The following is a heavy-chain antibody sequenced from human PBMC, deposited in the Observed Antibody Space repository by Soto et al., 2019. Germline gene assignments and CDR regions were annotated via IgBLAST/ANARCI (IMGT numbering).Heavy chain of an antibody. V-gene: IGHV4-4*02. Sequence: SDNLSLSCAVSGFSISSSNWWSWVRQPPGKGVEWIGEIYHSGSTNYNPSLKSRVTISVDKSKNQFSLKLSSVTAADTAVYYCARRYCSSTSCYTELGSYYYYGMDVWGQGTTVTVSS. J-gene: IGHJ6*02. CDR1: GFSISSSNW. CDR3: ARRYCSSTSCYTELGSYYYYGMDV. D-gene: IGHD2-2*02. CDR2: IYHSGST.